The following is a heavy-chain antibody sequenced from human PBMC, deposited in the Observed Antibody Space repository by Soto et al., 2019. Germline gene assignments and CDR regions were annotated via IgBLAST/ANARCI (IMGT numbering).Heavy chain of an antibody. Sequence: ASVKVSCKASGYTFSNYGFSWVRQAPGQGLEWMGWISTYNGDTNYAQTFQGRVTMTTDTSTSTVHMEVRSLRSDDTAVYYCAREGVAPYYYYGMDVWGQGTPVTVSS. CDR3: AREGVAPYYYYGMDV. V-gene: IGHV1-18*01. CDR2: ISTYNGDT. D-gene: IGHD5-12*01. J-gene: IGHJ6*02. CDR1: GYTFSNYG.